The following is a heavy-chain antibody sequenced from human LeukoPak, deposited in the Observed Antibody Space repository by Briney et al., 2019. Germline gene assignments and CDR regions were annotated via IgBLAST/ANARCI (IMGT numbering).Heavy chain of an antibody. CDR2: IKSKTDGGTT. Sequence: GGSLRLSCAASGFTFSDAWMYAVRQAPGKGLEWVGHIKSKTDGGTTDYAAPVKGRFTISRDDSKNTLSLQMNSLKTEDTAVYYCATLLRGYWGQGTLVTVSS. CDR3: ATLLRGY. CDR1: GFTFSDAW. J-gene: IGHJ4*02. V-gene: IGHV3-15*01. D-gene: IGHD3-10*01.